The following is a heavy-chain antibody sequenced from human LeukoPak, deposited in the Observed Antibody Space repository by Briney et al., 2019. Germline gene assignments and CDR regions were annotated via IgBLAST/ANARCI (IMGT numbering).Heavy chain of an antibody. CDR2: ISSSSSYI. D-gene: IGHD6-13*01. V-gene: IGHV3-21*01. CDR3: ARDGGLQQLVRGFWFDP. J-gene: IGHJ5*02. CDR1: GFTFSSYS. Sequence: GGSLRLSCATSGFTFSSYSMNWVRQAPGKGLEWVSSISSSSSYIYYADSVKGRFTISRDNAKNSLYLQMNSLRAEDTAVYYCARDGGLQQLVRGFWFDPWGQGTLVTVSS.